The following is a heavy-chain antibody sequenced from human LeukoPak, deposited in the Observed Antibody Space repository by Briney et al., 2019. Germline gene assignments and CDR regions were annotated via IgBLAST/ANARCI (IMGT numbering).Heavy chain of an antibody. CDR3: AREMMESYYYYMDV. CDR2: ISPSGGST. Sequence: ASVKVSCKAFGYTFTSNYMHWVRQAPGQGPEWMGVISPSGGSTTYAQKLQGRVTMTTDTSTSTAYMELRSLRSDDTAVYYCAREMMESYYYYMDVWGKGTTVTISS. CDR1: GYTFTSNY. V-gene: IGHV1-46*01. J-gene: IGHJ6*03. D-gene: IGHD1-1*01.